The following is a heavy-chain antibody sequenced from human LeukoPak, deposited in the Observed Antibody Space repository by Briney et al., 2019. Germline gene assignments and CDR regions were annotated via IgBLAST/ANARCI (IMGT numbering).Heavy chain of an antibody. CDR3: AREAIAAATNDY. V-gene: IGHV1-2*02. CDR2: INPNSGGT. Sequence: ASVKVSCKASGYTFTGYYMHWVRQAPGQGLEWMGWINPNSGGTNYAQKFQGRVTMTRGTSISTAYMELSRLRSDDTAVYYCAREAIAAATNDYWGQGALVTVSS. J-gene: IGHJ4*02. D-gene: IGHD6-13*01. CDR1: GYTFTGYY.